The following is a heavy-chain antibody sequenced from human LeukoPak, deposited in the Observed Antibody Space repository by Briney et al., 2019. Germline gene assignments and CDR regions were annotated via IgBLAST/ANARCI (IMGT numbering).Heavy chain of an antibody. D-gene: IGHD6-19*01. Sequence: SETLSLTCSVPGSSISNYYWSRIRQSPGKGLEWIGPIYSTGSTDYNPSLKSRLTISVETSKNQFSLRLRSVTAADTAVYFCARHEGLARPFDYWGQGTLVPVSS. CDR3: ARHEGLARPFDY. J-gene: IGHJ4*02. CDR1: GSSISNYY. V-gene: IGHV4-59*08. CDR2: IYSTGST.